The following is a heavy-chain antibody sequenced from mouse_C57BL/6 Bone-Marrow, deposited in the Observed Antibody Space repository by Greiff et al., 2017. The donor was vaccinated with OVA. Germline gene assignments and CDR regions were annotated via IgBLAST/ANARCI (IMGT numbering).Heavy chain of an antibody. J-gene: IGHJ3*01. CDR2: IYPGNSDT. CDR1: GYTFTSYW. D-gene: IGHD2-3*01. V-gene: IGHV1-5*01. CDR3: TLIYDGYFAWFAY. Sequence: EVQLQQSGTVLARPGASVKMSCKTSGYTFTSYWMHWVKQRPGQGLEWIGAIYPGNSDTSYNQKFKGKAKLTAVTSASTAYMELSSLTNEDSAVYYCTLIYDGYFAWFAYWGQGTLVTVSA.